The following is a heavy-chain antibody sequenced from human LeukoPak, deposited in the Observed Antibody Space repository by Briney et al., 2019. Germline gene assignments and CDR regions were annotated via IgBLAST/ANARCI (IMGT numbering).Heavy chain of an antibody. V-gene: IGHV4-39*07. CDR2: IYYSGST. CDR3: ARNSGYDRTFDY. CDR1: GGSISSSSYY. J-gene: IGHJ4*02. D-gene: IGHD5-12*01. Sequence: PSETLSLTCTVSGGSISSSSYYWGWLRQPPGKGLEWIGSIYYSGSTYYNPSLKSRVTISVDTSKNQFSLKLSSVTAADTAVYYCARNSGYDRTFDYGGQGTLVTVSS.